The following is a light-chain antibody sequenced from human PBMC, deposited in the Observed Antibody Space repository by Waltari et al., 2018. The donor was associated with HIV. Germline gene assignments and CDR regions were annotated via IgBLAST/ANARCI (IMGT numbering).Light chain of an antibody. V-gene: IGLV3-25*03. J-gene: IGLJ3*02. CDR3: QSTDHDGTWV. CDR2: KDI. CDR1: ALPKKY. Sequence: SYELTQTPSVSVSPGQTARISCSRGALPKKYSSWYGQKPGQAPVLIIYKDIERPSGIPERISGSRSGTGVTLTISDVQAEDEGDYYCQSTDHDGTWVFGGGTKLTVL.